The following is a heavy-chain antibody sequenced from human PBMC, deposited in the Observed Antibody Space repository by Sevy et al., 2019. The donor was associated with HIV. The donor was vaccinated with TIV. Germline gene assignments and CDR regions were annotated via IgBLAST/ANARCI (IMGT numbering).Heavy chain of an antibody. V-gene: IGHV3-33*01. CDR3: ARGGYYYDNAAYYAFDS. CDR1: GFTFSAYA. Sequence: GGSLRLSCTTSGFTFSAYAMHWVRQAPGKGLEWVAIIWSDGAYQYHGDSVKGRFTISRDNSKNTLYLQMNSLRVEDMAVYCCARGGYYYDNAAYYAFDSWGQGTLVTVSS. D-gene: IGHD3-22*01. J-gene: IGHJ4*02. CDR2: IWSDGAYQ.